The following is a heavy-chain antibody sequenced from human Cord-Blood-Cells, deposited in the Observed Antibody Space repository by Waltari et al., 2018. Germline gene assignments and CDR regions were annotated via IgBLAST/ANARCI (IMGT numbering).Heavy chain of an antibody. Sequence: QVQLQESGPGLVKPSETLSLTCAVSGYSISSGYYWGWIRQPPGQGLEWIGSIYHRGSTYYNPSLKSRVTISVDTSKNQFSLKLSSVTAADTAVYYCARDNTYSSSWYYYYYGMDVWGQGTTVTVSS. V-gene: IGHV4-38-2*02. D-gene: IGHD6-13*01. CDR1: GYSISSGYY. J-gene: IGHJ6*02. CDR3: ARDNTYSSSWYYYYYGMDV. CDR2: IYHRGST.